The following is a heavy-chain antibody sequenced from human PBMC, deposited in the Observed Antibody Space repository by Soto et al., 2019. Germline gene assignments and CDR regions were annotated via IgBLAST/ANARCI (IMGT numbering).Heavy chain of an antibody. CDR1: GGSFSGYY. CDR3: ARAYSSSSGSWFDP. D-gene: IGHD6-6*01. J-gene: IGHJ5*02. V-gene: IGHV4-34*01. CDR2: INHSGST. Sequence: QVQLQQGGAGLLTPSETLSLTCAVYGGSFSGYYWSWIRQPPGKGLEWIGEINHSGSTNYNPSLKSRVTISVDTSKNQFSLKLSSVTAADTAVYYGARAYSSSSGSWFDPWGQGTLVTVSS.